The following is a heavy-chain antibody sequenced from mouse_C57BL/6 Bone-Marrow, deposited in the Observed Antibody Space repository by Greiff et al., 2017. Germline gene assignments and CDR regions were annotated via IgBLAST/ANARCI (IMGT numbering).Heavy chain of an antibody. Sequence: QVQLQESGAELARPGASVKMSCKASGYTFTSYTMHWVKQRPGQGLEWIGYINPSSGYTKYNQKFKDKATLTADKSSSTAYMQLSSLTSEDSAVXYCARVLWYLLDYGGQGTTLTVSS. CDR1: GYTFTSYT. J-gene: IGHJ2*01. CDR3: ARVLWYLLDY. CDR2: INPSSGYT. V-gene: IGHV1-4*01. D-gene: IGHD2-1*01.